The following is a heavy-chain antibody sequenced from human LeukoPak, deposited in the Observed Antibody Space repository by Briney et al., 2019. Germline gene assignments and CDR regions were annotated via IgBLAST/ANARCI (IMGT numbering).Heavy chain of an antibody. D-gene: IGHD6-19*01. CDR2: INHSGST. Sequence: SETLSLTCAVYGGSFSGYYRSWIRQPPGKGLEWIGEINHSGSTNYNPSLKSRVTISVDTSKNQFSLKLSSVTAADTAVYYCARLVGDSGWYFSDYWGQGTLVTVSS. V-gene: IGHV4-34*01. CDR1: GGSFSGYY. J-gene: IGHJ4*02. CDR3: ARLVGDSGWYFSDY.